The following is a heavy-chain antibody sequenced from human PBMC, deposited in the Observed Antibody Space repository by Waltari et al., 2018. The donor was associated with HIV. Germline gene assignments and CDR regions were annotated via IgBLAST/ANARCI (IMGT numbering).Heavy chain of an antibody. CDR1: GYIFSDYA. Sequence: QVHLVESGGGVVQPGWSLRLSCAASGYIFSDYALHWVRQAPGKGLEWISFISDDGVNQKYAYSVKGRFTISRDDSKSRLYLQMNSLRREDTAVYYCVRESKLPGEFYPFEYWGQGTLVTVSS. V-gene: IGHV3-30-3*01. CDR3: VRESKLPGEFYPFEY. D-gene: IGHD3-10*01. CDR2: ISDDGVNQ. J-gene: IGHJ4*02.